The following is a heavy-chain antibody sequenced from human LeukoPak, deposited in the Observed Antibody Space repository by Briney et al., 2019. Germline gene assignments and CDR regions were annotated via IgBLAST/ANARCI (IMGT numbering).Heavy chain of an antibody. CDR3: TAERHFSFYY. CDR2: VKIKTEGGSA. V-gene: IGHV3-15*01. J-gene: IGHJ4*02. CDR1: GFIFSDAW. Sequence: GGSLRLSCAASGFIFSDAWMSWVRQAPGKGLEWVGHVKIKTEGGSADYSAPVKGRFTISRDDSKNTVYLQMNSLKTEDTAVYFCTAERHFSFYYWGQGTLVTVSS. D-gene: IGHD3-3*02.